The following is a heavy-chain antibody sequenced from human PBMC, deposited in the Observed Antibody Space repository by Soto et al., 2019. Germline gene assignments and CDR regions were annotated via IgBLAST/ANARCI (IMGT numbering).Heavy chain of an antibody. CDR3: AGAMAYYDFWSGYYLDY. CDR1: GGTFSSYA. CDR2: IIPIFGTA. D-gene: IGHD3-3*01. J-gene: IGHJ4*02. Sequence: QVQLVQSGAEVKKPGSSVKVSCKASGGTFSSYAISWVRQAPGQGLEWMGGIIPIFGTANYAQKFQGRVTITADESTSTAYMELSSLRSEDTAVYYCAGAMAYYDFWSGYYLDYWGQGTLVTVSS. V-gene: IGHV1-69*01.